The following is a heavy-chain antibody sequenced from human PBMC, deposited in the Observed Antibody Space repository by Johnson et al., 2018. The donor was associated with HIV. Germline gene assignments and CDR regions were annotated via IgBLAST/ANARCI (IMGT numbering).Heavy chain of an antibody. CDR2: IWYDGSNK. Sequence: QVQLVESGGGVVQPGRSLRLSCAASGFTFSSYGMHWVRQAPGKGLEWVAVIWYDGSNKYYADSVKGRFTISRDNSKNTLYLQMNSLRAEDTAGYYCATKRVAAADPDDAFDIWGQGTMVTVSS. J-gene: IGHJ3*02. CDR1: GFTFSSYG. CDR3: ATKRVAAADPDDAFDI. V-gene: IGHV3-33*01. D-gene: IGHD6-13*01.